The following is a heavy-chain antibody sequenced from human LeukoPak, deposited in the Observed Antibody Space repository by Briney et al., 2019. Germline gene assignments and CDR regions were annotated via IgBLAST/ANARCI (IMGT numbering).Heavy chain of an antibody. Sequence: GGSLRLSCAASGFTVRSYSMTWVRQAPGKGLEWVSYISSSSTSIYYADSVKGRFTISRDNAKNSLYLQMNSLRAEDTAVYYCARDGKNWNSTTRDAAFDIWGQGTMVIVSS. D-gene: IGHD1-7*01. CDR3: ARDGKNWNSTTRDAAFDI. CDR2: ISSSSTSI. J-gene: IGHJ3*02. CDR1: GFTVRSYS. V-gene: IGHV3-48*01.